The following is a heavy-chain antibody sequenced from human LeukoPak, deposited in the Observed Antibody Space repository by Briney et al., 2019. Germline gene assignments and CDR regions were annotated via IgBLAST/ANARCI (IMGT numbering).Heavy chain of an antibody. D-gene: IGHD7-27*01. J-gene: IGHJ5*02. CDR2: IYYSGTT. V-gene: IGHV4-59*01. CDR3: ARDLNWGKWFDP. CDR1: GVSISSYY. Sequence: PSETLSLTCSVSGVSISSYYWSWIRQPPGKGLEWIGYIYYSGTTNYNPSLKSRVTLSVDTSKSQFSLTLSSVTAADTAVYYCARDLNWGKWFDPWGQGTLVTVSS.